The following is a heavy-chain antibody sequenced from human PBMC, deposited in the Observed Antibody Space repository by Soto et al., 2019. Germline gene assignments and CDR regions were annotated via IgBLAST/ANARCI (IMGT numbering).Heavy chain of an antibody. D-gene: IGHD6-6*01. CDR1: GGSVSSGSYY. V-gene: IGHV4-61*01. J-gene: IGHJ6*02. CDR3: ARSLAARRKNYYYGMDV. Sequence: SETLSLTCTVSGGSVSSGSYYWSWIRQPPGKGLEWIGYIYYSGSTNYNPSLKSRVTISVDTSKNQFSLKLSSVTAADTAVYYCARSLAARRKNYYYGMDVWGQGTTVTVSS. CDR2: IYYSGST.